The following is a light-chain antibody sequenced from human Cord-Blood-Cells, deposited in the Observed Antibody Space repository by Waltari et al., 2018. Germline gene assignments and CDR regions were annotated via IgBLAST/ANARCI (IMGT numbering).Light chain of an antibody. J-gene: IGKJ2*03. V-gene: IGKV1-39*01. CDR1: QIVSSY. Sequence: DIQMTQAPSSPSASVVDRVTITCRASQIVSSYLNWYQQKPGKAPKLLIYAASSLQSGVPTWFSGSGSGTDFTLTISSLQPEDFATYYCQQSYSIPYSFGQGTKLEIK. CDR2: AAS. CDR3: QQSYSIPYS.